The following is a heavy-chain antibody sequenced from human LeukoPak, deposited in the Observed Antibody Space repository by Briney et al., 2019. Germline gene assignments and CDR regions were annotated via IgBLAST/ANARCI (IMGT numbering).Heavy chain of an antibody. Sequence: GASVKVSYKASGYTFTTYDINWVRQATGQGLEWMGWMNPNSANTGYAQKFQGRVTITRNTSISTAYMELNSLRSDDTAVYYCARARLVRGPVTPLYYFDYWGQGVLVTVSS. CDR1: GYTFTTYD. CDR3: ARARLVRGPVTPLYYFDY. J-gene: IGHJ4*02. V-gene: IGHV1-8*01. D-gene: IGHD2-8*02. CDR2: MNPNSANT.